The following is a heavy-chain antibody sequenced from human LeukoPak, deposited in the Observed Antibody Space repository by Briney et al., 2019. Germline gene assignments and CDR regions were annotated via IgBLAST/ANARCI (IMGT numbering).Heavy chain of an antibody. D-gene: IGHD6-19*01. V-gene: IGHV4-59*12. Sequence: SETLSLTCTVSGASISSYYWSWIRQPPGKGLEWIGYISYSGSPNYNPSLKSRVTISADTSKNQFSLNLSSVTAADTAVYYCARDRIAVAGTGAGKSHERVFDYWGQGTLVTVSS. J-gene: IGHJ4*02. CDR2: ISYSGSP. CDR3: ARDRIAVAGTGAGKSHERVFDY. CDR1: GASISSYY.